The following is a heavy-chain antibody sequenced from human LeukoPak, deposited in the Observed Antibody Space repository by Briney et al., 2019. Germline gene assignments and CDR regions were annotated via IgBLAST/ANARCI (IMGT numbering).Heavy chain of an antibody. CDR3: TRESGAFSPSGF. CDR2: VHLSGAT. J-gene: IGHJ1*01. Sequence: SETLSLTCAVSGGSITTTNWWSWVRQPPGKGLEWIGEVHLSGATNYNLSLESRVSMSIDKSKNHLSLEVTSVTAADTAIYYCTRESGAFSPSGFWGQGTLVTVSS. CDR1: GGSITTTNW. D-gene: IGHD1-26*01. V-gene: IGHV4-4*02.